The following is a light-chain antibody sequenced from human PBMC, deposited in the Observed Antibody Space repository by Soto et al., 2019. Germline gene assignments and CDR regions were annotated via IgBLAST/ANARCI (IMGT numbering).Light chain of an antibody. CDR1: QSIRND. CDR3: LHQNSYLALS. CDR2: GAS. V-gene: IGKV1-17*01. Sequence: DIQMTQSPSSLSASVGDRVTITCRTSQSIRNDLGWYQQKPGKVPKRLMYGASTLQSGVPSRFSGSGSGTEFTLTISSLQPEDFATYYCLHQNSYLALSFGGGTKVEIK. J-gene: IGKJ4*01.